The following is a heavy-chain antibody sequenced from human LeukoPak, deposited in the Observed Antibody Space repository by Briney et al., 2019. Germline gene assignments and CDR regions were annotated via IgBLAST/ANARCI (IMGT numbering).Heavy chain of an antibody. V-gene: IGHV3-7*01. CDR2: IKDDGSEK. J-gene: IGHJ4*02. CDR3: AKGELWPYYFDY. CDR1: GFTFSSYW. Sequence: PGGSLRLSCAASGFTFSSYWMSWVRQAPGKGLEWVANIKDDGSEKNYVDSVKGRFTISRDNTKNSLYLQMNSLRAEDTAVYYCAKGELWPYYFDYWGQGTLVTVSS. D-gene: IGHD1-7*01.